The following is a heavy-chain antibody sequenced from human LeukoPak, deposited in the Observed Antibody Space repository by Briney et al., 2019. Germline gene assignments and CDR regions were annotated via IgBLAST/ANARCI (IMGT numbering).Heavy chain of an antibody. V-gene: IGHV4-61*02. Sequence: SETLSLTCTVSGGSISSGSYYWSWIRQPAGKGLEWIGRIYTSGSTNYNPSLKSRVTISVDTSKNQFSLKLSSVTAADTAVYYCAGLYGDNAPHLFDYWGQGTLVTVSS. CDR3: AGLYGDNAPHLFDY. CDR2: IYTSGST. D-gene: IGHD4-17*01. CDR1: GGSISSGSYY. J-gene: IGHJ4*02.